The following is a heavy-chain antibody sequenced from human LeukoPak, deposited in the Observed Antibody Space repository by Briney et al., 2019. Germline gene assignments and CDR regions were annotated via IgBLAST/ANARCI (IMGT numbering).Heavy chain of an antibody. CDR3: AHDSSGPFDY. CDR1: GGSFSGYY. D-gene: IGHD3-22*01. Sequence: PSETLSLTCAVYGGSFSGYYWSWIRQPPGKGLEWIGEINHSGSTNYNPSLKSRVTISVGTSKNQFSLKLSSVTAADTAVYYCAHDSSGPFDYWGQGTLVTVSS. CDR2: INHSGST. V-gene: IGHV4-34*01. J-gene: IGHJ4*02.